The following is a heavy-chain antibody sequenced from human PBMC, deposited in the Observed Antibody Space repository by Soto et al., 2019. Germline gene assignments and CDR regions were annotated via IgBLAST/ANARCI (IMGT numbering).Heavy chain of an antibody. Sequence: PGGSLRLSCSASGFIFSSYAMHWVRQAPGKGLEYLSVISNDGETTYYADSVKDRFTISRDNSKNTLYLQMSGLRVEDTAVYYCVKAGCNVYDSASDIWGQGTMVTVSS. CDR3: VKAGCNVYDSASDI. CDR1: GFIFSSYA. CDR2: ISNDGETT. D-gene: IGHD5-12*01. V-gene: IGHV3-64D*06. J-gene: IGHJ3*02.